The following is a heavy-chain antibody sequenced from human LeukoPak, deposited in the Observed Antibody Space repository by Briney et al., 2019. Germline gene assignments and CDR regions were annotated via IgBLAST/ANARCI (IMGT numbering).Heavy chain of an antibody. Sequence: GGSLRLSCAASGFTVSSNYMSWVRQAPGKGLEWVSVIYSGGSTYYADSVKGRFTISRDNSKNTLCLQMNSLRAEDTAVYYCARDISGSSDYWGQGTLVTVSS. CDR3: ARDISGSSDY. D-gene: IGHD1-26*01. V-gene: IGHV3-53*01. J-gene: IGHJ4*02. CDR2: IYSGGST. CDR1: GFTVSSNY.